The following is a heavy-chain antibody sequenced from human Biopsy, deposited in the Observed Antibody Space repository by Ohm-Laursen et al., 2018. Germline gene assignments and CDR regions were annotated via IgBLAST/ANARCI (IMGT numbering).Heavy chain of an antibody. J-gene: IGHJ4*02. Sequence: PSDTLSLTCTVSGDSLTSGPENWSWIRQSPGQGLEYIGFIYSGGNTNYNPSFKNRVTMSVDTSKNQFYLKLYSVTAADTAVYYCARGRRTSGWPYFDNWGQGALVIVSP. CDR2: IYSGGNT. CDR1: GDSLTSGPEN. D-gene: IGHD6-19*01. V-gene: IGHV4-61*01. CDR3: ARGRRTSGWPYFDN.